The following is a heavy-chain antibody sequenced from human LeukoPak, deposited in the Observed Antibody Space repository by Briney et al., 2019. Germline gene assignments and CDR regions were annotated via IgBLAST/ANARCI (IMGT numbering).Heavy chain of an antibody. Sequence: GGSLRLSCAASGFTFSSCGMHWVRQAPGKGLEWVAFIRYDGSNKYYADSVKGRFTISRDNSKNTLYLQMNSLRAEDTAVYYCAKDRTGIPHFDYWGQGTLVTVSS. CDR3: AKDRTGIPHFDY. J-gene: IGHJ4*02. D-gene: IGHD7-27*01. CDR1: GFTFSSCG. CDR2: IRYDGSNK. V-gene: IGHV3-30*02.